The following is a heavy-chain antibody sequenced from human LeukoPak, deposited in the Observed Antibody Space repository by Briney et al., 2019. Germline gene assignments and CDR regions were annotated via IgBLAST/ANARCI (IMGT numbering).Heavy chain of an antibody. Sequence: GGSLRLSCAASGFTFRSYWMHWVRQVSRKGLEWVSRVNGDGSSTTYADSVKGRFSTSRDNAKNTLYLQMNSLRAEDTAVYYCARDRGFGMDVWGQGTTVTVSS. V-gene: IGHV3-74*01. CDR1: GFTFRSYW. CDR3: ARDRGFGMDV. CDR2: VNGDGSST. J-gene: IGHJ6*02. D-gene: IGHD3-10*01.